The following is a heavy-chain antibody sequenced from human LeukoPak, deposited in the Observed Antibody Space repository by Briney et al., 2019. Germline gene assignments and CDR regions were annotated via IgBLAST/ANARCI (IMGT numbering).Heavy chain of an antibody. V-gene: IGHV4-59*01. J-gene: IGHJ4*02. Sequence: SETLSLTCTVSGGSISSYYWSWIRQPPGKGLEWIGNIYDRGSTKYNPSLKSRVTISVDTSKNQFSLRLSSVTAADTAVYYCARVVRSSSSWYFDYWGQGTLVTVSS. CDR1: GGSISSYY. CDR2: IYDRGST. D-gene: IGHD6-13*01. CDR3: ARVVRSSSSWYFDY.